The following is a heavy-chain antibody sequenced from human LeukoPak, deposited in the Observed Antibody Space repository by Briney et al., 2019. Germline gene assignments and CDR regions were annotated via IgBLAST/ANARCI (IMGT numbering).Heavy chain of an antibody. CDR2: IYSRGSS. Sequence: PSETLSLTCTVSGGSIGTYYWTWIRQPPGKGLEWIGNIYSRGSSDYNPSLKSRVTTSVDTSKNQFSLKLSSVTAADTAVYYCARLAYNWNLDYWGQGILVTVSS. CDR1: GGSIGTYY. V-gene: IGHV4-59*08. D-gene: IGHD1-20*01. J-gene: IGHJ4*02. CDR3: ARLAYNWNLDY.